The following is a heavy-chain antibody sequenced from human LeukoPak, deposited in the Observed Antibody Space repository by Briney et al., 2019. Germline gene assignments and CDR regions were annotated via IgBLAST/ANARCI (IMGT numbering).Heavy chain of an antibody. J-gene: IGHJ4*02. Sequence: SETLSLTGAVYGGSFSGYYWSWIRQPPGKGLEWIGEINHSGSTNYNPSLKSRVTISVDTSKNQFSLKLSSVTAADTAVYYCARDRGVVVPAAACDYWGQGTLVTVSS. D-gene: IGHD2-2*01. V-gene: IGHV4-34*01. CDR3: ARDRGVVVPAAACDY. CDR1: GGSFSGYY. CDR2: INHSGST.